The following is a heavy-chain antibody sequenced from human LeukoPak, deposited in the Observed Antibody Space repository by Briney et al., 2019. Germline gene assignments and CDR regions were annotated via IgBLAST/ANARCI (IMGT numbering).Heavy chain of an antibody. V-gene: IGHV3-33*01. CDR2: IWYDGTKK. CDR1: GFTFSNNG. CDR3: ARDRAVRYFDY. J-gene: IGHJ4*02. Sequence: PGGSLRLSCAASGFTFSNNGMHWVRPAPGKGLVWVAVIWYDGTKKYYADSGKGRLTISRDNSKNTLYLEMNSLRAEDTAVYYCARDRAVRYFDYWGQGTLVTVSS.